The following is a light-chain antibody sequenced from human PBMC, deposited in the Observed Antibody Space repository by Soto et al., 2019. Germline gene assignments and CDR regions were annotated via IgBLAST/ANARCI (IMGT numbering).Light chain of an antibody. CDR3: QQYDNWPPAIT. V-gene: IGKV3-15*01. CDR2: GAS. Sequence: EIVMTQSPATLSLSPGERATLSCRAIQSVSTNVAWYQQKPGQALRLLMFGASTRAAGIPVRFSGSGSATEFTLTISSLESEDFALYYCQQYDNWPPAITFGQGTRLEIK. J-gene: IGKJ5*01. CDR1: QSVSTN.